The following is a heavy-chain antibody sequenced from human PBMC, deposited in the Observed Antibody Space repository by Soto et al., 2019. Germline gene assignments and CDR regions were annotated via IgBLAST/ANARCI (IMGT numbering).Heavy chain of an antibody. CDR3: ARSKYDSSGYWAFDI. J-gene: IGHJ3*02. Sequence: EVQLVESGGGLLQPGGSLRLSCAASGFTVSSNYMSWVRQAPGKGLEWVSVIYSGGSTYYADSVKGRFTISRDNSKSTRYLQMNSLRAEDTAVYYCARSKYDSSGYWAFDIWGQGTMVTVSS. CDR2: IYSGGST. D-gene: IGHD3-22*01. V-gene: IGHV3-53*01. CDR1: GFTVSSNY.